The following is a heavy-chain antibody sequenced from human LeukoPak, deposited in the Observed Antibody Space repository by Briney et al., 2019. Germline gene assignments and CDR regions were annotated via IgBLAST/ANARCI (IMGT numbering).Heavy chain of an antibody. Sequence: SETLSLTCAVSGGSISSSNWWSWVRQPPGKGLEWIGEIYHSGSTNYNPSLKSRVTISVDKSKNQFSLKLSSVTAADTAVYYCAKEKSAQLLYSWFDPWGQGTLVTVSS. V-gene: IGHV4-4*02. D-gene: IGHD2-2*02. CDR1: GGSISSSNW. J-gene: IGHJ5*02. CDR3: AKEKSAQLLYSWFDP. CDR2: IYHSGST.